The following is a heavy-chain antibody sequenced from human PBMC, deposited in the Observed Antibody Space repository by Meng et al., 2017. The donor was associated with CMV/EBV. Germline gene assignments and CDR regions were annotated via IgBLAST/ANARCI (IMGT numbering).Heavy chain of an antibody. Sequence: GESLKISCAASGFTVSNAWMSWVRQAPGKGLEWVGRIKSKTDGGTTDYAAPVKGRFTISRDDSKNTLYLQMNSLKTEDTAVYYCTTDGNVLRFLEWSDHDAFDIWGQGTMVTVSS. D-gene: IGHD3-3*01. CDR1: GFTVSNAW. V-gene: IGHV3-15*01. J-gene: IGHJ3*02. CDR2: IKSKTDGGTT. CDR3: TTDGNVLRFLEWSDHDAFDI.